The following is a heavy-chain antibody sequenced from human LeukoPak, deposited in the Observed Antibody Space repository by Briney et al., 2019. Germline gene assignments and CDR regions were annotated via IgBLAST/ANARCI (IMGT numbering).Heavy chain of an antibody. J-gene: IGHJ4*02. V-gene: IGHV3-30*02. Sequence: GGSLRLSCAASGFTFSNYGMHWVRQAPGKGLEWVAFIRYDGSNKYYADSVKGRFTISRDNSKNTLYLQMNSLRAEDTAVYYCAKDKSSWYYFDYWGQGTLVTVSS. CDR1: GFTFSNYG. CDR3: AKDKSSWYYFDY. CDR2: IRYDGSNK. D-gene: IGHD6-13*01.